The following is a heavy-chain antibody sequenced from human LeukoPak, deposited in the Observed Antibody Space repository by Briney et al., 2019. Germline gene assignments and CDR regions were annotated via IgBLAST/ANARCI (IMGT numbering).Heavy chain of an antibody. J-gene: IGHJ4*02. CDR3: ASFIVGATEAFDY. Sequence: SETLSLTCAVSGGSISSSNWWSWVRQPPGKGLEWIGEIYHSGSTNYNPSLKSRVTISVDKSKNQFSLKLSSVTAADTAVYYYASFIVGATEAFDYWGQGTLVTVSS. D-gene: IGHD1-26*01. CDR2: IYHSGST. V-gene: IGHV4-4*02. CDR1: GGSISSSNW.